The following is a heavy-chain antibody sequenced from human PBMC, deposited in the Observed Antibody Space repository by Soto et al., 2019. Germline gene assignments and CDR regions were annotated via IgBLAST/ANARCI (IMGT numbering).Heavy chain of an antibody. J-gene: IGHJ6*04. V-gene: IGHV4-59*01. Sequence: TLSLTCTVSGGSISSYYWSWIRQPPGKGLEWIGYIYYSGSTNYNPSLKSRVTISVDTSKNQFSLKLSSVTAADTAVYYCARDIQHWKVWGKGTTVTVSS. D-gene: IGHD3-3*02. CDR3: ARDIQHWKV. CDR1: GGSISSYY. CDR2: IYYSGST.